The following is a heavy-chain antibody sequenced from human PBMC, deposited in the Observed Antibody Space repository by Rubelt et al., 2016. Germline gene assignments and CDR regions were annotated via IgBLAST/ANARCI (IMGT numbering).Heavy chain of an antibody. CDR3: ARAASTVTTLLDLGY. CDR1: GYTFTSYY. V-gene: IGHV1-46*01. J-gene: IGHJ4*02. Sequence: QVQLVQSGAEVKKPGASVKVSCKASGYTFTSYYMHWVRQAPGQGLEWMGIINPSGGSTSYAQKFQGRVTMTRDTSTSTGYMELSSLRSEDMAVYYCARAASTVTTLLDLGYWGQGTLVTVSS. CDR2: INPSGGST. D-gene: IGHD4-17*01.